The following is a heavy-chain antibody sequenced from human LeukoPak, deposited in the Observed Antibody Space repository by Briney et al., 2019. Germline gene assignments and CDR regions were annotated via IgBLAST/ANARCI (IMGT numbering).Heavy chain of an antibody. D-gene: IGHD3-22*01. V-gene: IGHV3-21*01. CDR3: ARQLREYYDSSGYELLDY. CDR2: ISSSSSYI. J-gene: IGHJ4*02. Sequence: GGSLRLSCAASGFTFSSYSMNWVRQAPGKGLEWVSSISSSSSYIYYADSVKGRFTISRDNAKNSLYLQMNSLRAEDTAVYYCARQLREYYDSSGYELLDYWGQGTLVTVSS. CDR1: GFTFSSYS.